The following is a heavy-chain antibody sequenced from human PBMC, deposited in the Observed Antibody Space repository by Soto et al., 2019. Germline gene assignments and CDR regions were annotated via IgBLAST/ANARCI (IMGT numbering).Heavy chain of an antibody. V-gene: IGHV4-30-2*01. CDR2: IYHSGST. J-gene: IGHJ4*02. Sequence: SETLSLTCAVSGGSISSGGYSWSWIRQPPGKGLEWIGYIYHSGSTYYNQSLKSRVNISVDRSKNQISLKLSSVTAADTAVYYCAGRYCTNGVCSYQFDYWGQGTLVTVSS. CDR1: GGSISSGGYS. D-gene: IGHD2-8*01. CDR3: AGRYCTNGVCSYQFDY.